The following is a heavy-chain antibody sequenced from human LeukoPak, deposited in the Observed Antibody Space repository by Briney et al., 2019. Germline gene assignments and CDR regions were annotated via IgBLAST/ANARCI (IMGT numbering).Heavy chain of an antibody. Sequence: PSETLSLTCSVSGGSISTYYWSWIRQPPGKGLEWIGYIYFTGSTHYNPSLRSRVAMSVDTSKNQFSLKVNSVTAADTAVYYCARLSGRDYGEPPNWFDPWGQGTLVTVSS. CDR2: IYFTGST. V-gene: IGHV4-59*01. CDR3: ARLSGRDYGEPPNWFDP. D-gene: IGHD4-17*01. CDR1: GGSISTYY. J-gene: IGHJ5*02.